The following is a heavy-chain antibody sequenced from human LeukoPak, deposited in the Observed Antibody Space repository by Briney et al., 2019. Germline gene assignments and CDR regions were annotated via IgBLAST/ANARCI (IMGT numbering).Heavy chain of an antibody. CDR2: IWYDGSNK. CDR1: GFTFSIYG. J-gene: IGHJ4*02. CDR3: ATSGGDYFPFDY. V-gene: IGHV3-33*01. D-gene: IGHD4-17*01. Sequence: GRSLRLSCVASGFTFSIYGMNWVRQAPGEGLEWVAVIWYDGSNKYYADSVKGRFTISRDNSKNTLYLQMNSLRAEDTAVYYCATSGGDYFPFDYWGQGTLVTVSS.